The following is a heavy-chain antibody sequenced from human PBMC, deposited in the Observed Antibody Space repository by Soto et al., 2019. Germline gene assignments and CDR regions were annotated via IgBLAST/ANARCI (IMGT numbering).Heavy chain of an antibody. V-gene: IGHV4-59*12. D-gene: IGHD3-22*01. Sequence: SETLSLTCTVSGGSISSYYWSWIRQPPGKGLEWIGYIYYSGSTNYNPSLKSRVTISVDTSKNQFSLKLSSVTAADTAVYYCARVRVPNSSGYSRWFDPWGQGTLVTVSS. CDR1: GGSISSYY. J-gene: IGHJ5*02. CDR3: ARVRVPNSSGYSRWFDP. CDR2: IYYSGST.